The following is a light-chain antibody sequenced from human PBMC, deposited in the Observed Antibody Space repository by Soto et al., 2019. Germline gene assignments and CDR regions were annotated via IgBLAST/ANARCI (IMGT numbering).Light chain of an antibody. J-gene: IGKJ5*01. Sequence: DIQMTQSPSTLPASVGDRVTITCRASQSISRGLAWYQQKPGKAPKLLIYAASSLQSGVPSRFSGSGSGTDFTLTISSLQPEDFATYYCQQSYSTPPFGQGTRLEIK. CDR2: AAS. CDR3: QQSYSTPP. CDR1: QSISRG. V-gene: IGKV1-39*01.